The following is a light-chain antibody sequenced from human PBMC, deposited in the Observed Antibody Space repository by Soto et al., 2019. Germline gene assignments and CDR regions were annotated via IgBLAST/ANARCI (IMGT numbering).Light chain of an antibody. CDR3: SLYTSSNTYV. J-gene: IGLJ1*01. V-gene: IGLV2-14*01. Sequence: QSALTQPASVSGSPGQSITISCTGTSSDVGGYNYVSWCQQHPGKAPKLIIYEVSNRPSGVSNRFSGSKSDNTASLTISGLQAEDAADYYCSLYTSSNTYVFGTGTKVTVL. CDR1: SSDVGGYNY. CDR2: EVS.